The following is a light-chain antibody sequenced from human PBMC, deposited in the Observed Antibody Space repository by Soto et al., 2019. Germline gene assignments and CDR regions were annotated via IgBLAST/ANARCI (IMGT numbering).Light chain of an antibody. CDR3: QQYNTWPLT. V-gene: IGKV3-15*01. CDR1: QSVSSN. J-gene: IGKJ4*01. Sequence: EIVMTQSPATLSVSPGERATLSCRARQSVSSNLAWYQQKPGQPPRLLIYGASTRATGIPARFSGSGSETDFTLTISSLQSEDFAVYYCQQYNTWPLTIGAGTKVDIK. CDR2: GAS.